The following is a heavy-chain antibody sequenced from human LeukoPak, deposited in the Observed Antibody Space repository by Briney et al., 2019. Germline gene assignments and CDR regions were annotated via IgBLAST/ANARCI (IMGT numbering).Heavy chain of an antibody. J-gene: IGHJ4*02. CDR2: ISGSGVST. Sequence: PGGSLRLPCAASGFTFSSYAMSWVRQAPGKGLEWVSIISGSGVSTYYADSVKGRFTISRDNSENTLYLQMNNLRAEDTAVYYCAKYPTYYYESSGYYYFDYWGQGTLVTVSS. V-gene: IGHV3-23*01. CDR3: AKYPTYYYESSGYYYFDY. D-gene: IGHD3-22*01. CDR1: GFTFSSYA.